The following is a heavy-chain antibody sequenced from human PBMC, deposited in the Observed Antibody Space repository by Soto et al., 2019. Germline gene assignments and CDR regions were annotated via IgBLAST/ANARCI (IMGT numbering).Heavy chain of an antibody. CDR3: ARVDDSGYDPIYYMDV. CDR2: ISAYNGNT. V-gene: IGHV1-18*01. CDR1: GYTFTSYG. D-gene: IGHD5-12*01. J-gene: IGHJ6*03. Sequence: ASVKVSCKASGYTFTSYGISWLRQAPGQGLEWMGWISAYNGNTNYAQKLQGRVTMTTDTSTSTAYMELRSLRSDDTAVYYCARVDDSGYDPIYYMDVWGKGTTVTVSS.